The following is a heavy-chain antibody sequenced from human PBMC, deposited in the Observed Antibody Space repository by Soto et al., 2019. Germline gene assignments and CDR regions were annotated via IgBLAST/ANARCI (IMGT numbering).Heavy chain of an antibody. J-gene: IGHJ4*02. CDR1: GGSISSSSYY. D-gene: IGHD3-10*01. CDR3: ARTSYGSGSYYFDY. Sequence: SETLSLTCTVSGGSISSSSYYWGWIRQPPGKGLEWIGSIYYSGSTYYNPSLKSRVTISVDTSKNQFSLKLSSVTAADTAVYYCARTSYGSGSYYFDYWGQGTLVTVSS. V-gene: IGHV4-39*01. CDR2: IYYSGST.